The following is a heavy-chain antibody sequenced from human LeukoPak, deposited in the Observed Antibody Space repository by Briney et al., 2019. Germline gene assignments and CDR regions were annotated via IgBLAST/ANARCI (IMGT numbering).Heavy chain of an antibody. CDR3: ASFSGLGAFDI. J-gene: IGHJ3*02. CDR2: IYYSRST. CDR1: GGSISRSRYY. V-gene: IGHV4-39*07. D-gene: IGHD1-26*01. Sequence: SETLSLTCTVSGGSISRSRYYWGWIRHPPGTGLEWIGSIYYSRSTHYNPPLKSRVTISVATSKNQSSLKLSSLTAADPAVYYCASFSGLGAFDIWGQGTMVTVSS.